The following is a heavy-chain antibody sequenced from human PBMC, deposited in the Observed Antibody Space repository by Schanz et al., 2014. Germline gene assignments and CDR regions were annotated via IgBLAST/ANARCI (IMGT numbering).Heavy chain of an antibody. CDR3: AKDGRLPYYGTGSDFDY. CDR2: MIGSGSSV. J-gene: IGHJ4*02. D-gene: IGHD3-22*01. CDR1: GFTFSIYG. V-gene: IGHV3-23*01. Sequence: EVQLLESGGGLVQPGGSLRLSCAASGFTFSIYGMSWVRQAPGKGLKWVSRMIGSGSSVFYADSVKGRFTISRDNLKNTVYLQMNSLRAGDTAVYYCAKDGRLPYYGTGSDFDYWGQGTLVAVSS.